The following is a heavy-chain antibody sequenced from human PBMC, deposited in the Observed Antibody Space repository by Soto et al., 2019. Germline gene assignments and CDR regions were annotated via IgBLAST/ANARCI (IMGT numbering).Heavy chain of an antibody. CDR1: GGSFSSYA. J-gene: IGHJ6*02. Sequence: QVQLVQSGAEVKKPGSSVKVSCKASGGSFSSYAISWVRQAPGQGLEWMGGIIPIVGTGNYAQNFQGRVTITADESTSTAYMELSSFRSEDMSMYYWARDLSSACWPGMDVLGQWTTVTASS. CDR2: IIPIVGTG. CDR3: ARDLSSACWPGMDV. V-gene: IGHV1-69*01. D-gene: IGHD1-26*01.